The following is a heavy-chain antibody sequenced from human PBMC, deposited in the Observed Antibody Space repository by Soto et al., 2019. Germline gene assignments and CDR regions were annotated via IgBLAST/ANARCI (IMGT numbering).Heavy chain of an antibody. CDR3: ARDPRYSGSYYYYYGMDV. Sequence: PGGSLRLSCAASGFTFSSYSMNWVRQAPGKGLEWVSYISSSSSTIYYADSVKGRFTISRDNAKNSLYLQMNSLRDEDTAVYYCARDPRYSGSYYYYYGMDVWGQGTTVTVS. J-gene: IGHJ6*02. CDR2: ISSSSSTI. V-gene: IGHV3-48*02. D-gene: IGHD1-26*01. CDR1: GFTFSSYS.